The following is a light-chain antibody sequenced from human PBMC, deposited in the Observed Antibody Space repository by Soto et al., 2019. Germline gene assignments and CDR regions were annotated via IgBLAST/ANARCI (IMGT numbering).Light chain of an antibody. Sequence: QSVLTQPASVSGSPGQSITISCTGTNSDVGGYNYVSWYQFHPGKALKLMIYDVSNRPSGVSNRFSGSKSGNTASLTISGLQAEDEADYYCSSYASSSPHVFGTGTKLTVL. CDR1: NSDVGGYNY. J-gene: IGLJ1*01. V-gene: IGLV2-14*03. CDR2: DVS. CDR3: SSYASSSPHV.